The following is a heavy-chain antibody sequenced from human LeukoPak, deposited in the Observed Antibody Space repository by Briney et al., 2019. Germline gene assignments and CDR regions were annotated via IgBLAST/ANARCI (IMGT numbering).Heavy chain of an antibody. CDR1: GFTFSSYW. CDR3: ARDTTPCSGGRCYDVHDY. D-gene: IGHD2-15*01. V-gene: IGHV3-7*01. J-gene: IGHJ4*02. CDR2: IKQDGSEK. Sequence: PGGSLRLSCAASGFTFSSYWMTWVRQAPGKGLGWVANIKQDGSEKYYVDSVKGRFSISRDNAKDSLYLQVNSLRAEDTAVYYCARDTTPCSGGRCYDVHDYWGQGTLVTVSS.